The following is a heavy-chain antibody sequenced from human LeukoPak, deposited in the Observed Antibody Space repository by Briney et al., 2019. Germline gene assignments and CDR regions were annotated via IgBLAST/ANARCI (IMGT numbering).Heavy chain of an antibody. Sequence: GGSLRLSCAASGFTFSDWYMSWIRQAPGKGLEWVSYISTSSSYTDYADSVKGRFTISRDNAKNSLYLHMNSLRAEDAAVYYCARGHYGLDVWGQGTTVTVSS. J-gene: IGHJ6*02. CDR2: ISTSSSYT. D-gene: IGHD3-10*01. V-gene: IGHV3-11*05. CDR1: GFTFSDWY. CDR3: ARGHYGLDV.